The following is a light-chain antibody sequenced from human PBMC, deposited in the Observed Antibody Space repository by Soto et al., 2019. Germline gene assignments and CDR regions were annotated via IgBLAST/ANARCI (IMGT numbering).Light chain of an antibody. V-gene: IGKV3-20*01. CDR1: QSGSSSY. CDR3: KQYGSSLPIT. J-gene: IGKJ5*01. Sequence: EIVLTQSAGTLCLSPGEGGTLXCRASQSGSSSYLAWYQQKPGQAPRLLXXGASSRATGIQERLIGSGSGKDFTLTLSRLEPEEFAVYYCKQYGSSLPITFGQGTRLEIK. CDR2: GAS.